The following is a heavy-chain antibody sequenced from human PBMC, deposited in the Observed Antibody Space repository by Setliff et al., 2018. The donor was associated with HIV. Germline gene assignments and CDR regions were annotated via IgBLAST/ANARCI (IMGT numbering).Heavy chain of an antibody. CDR3: ARGSLLGYFDWLFPD. CDR2: INPNSGGT. V-gene: IGHV1-2*02. Sequence: ASVKVSCKASGYTLTGYYMHWVRQAPGQGLEWMGWINPNSGGTNYAQKFQGRVTMTRDTSISTAYMELSRLRSDDTAVYYCARGSLLGYFDWLFPDWGQGTLGTVS. D-gene: IGHD3-9*01. J-gene: IGHJ4*02. CDR1: GYTLTGYY.